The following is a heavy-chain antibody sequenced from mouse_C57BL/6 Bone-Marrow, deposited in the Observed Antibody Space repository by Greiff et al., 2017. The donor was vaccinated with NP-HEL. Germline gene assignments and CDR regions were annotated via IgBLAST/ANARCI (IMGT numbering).Heavy chain of an antibody. Sequence: QVQLQQPGAELVMPGASVKLSCKASGYTFTSYWMHWVKQRPGQGLEWIGEIDPSDSYTNYTQKFKGKSTLTVDKSSSTAYMQLSSLPSEDSAVYYCAREAYYDSAWFAYWGQGTLVTVSA. CDR3: AREAYYDSAWFAY. V-gene: IGHV1-69*01. D-gene: IGHD2-4*01. CDR2: IDPSDSYT. CDR1: GYTFTSYW. J-gene: IGHJ3*01.